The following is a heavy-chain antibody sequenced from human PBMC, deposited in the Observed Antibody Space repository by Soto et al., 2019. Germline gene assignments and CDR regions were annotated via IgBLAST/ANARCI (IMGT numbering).Heavy chain of an antibody. V-gene: IGHV4-38-2*01. CDR3: AMAYYDSSGYRTRGWFDP. D-gene: IGHD3-22*01. CDR2: IYHSGST. Sequence: SETLSLTCAVSGYSISSAYYWGWIRQPPGKGLEWIGSIYHSGSTYYNPSLKSRVTISVDTSKNQFSLKLSSLTAADTAVYYCAMAYYDSSGYRTRGWFDPWGQGTLVTVSP. CDR1: GYSISSAYY. J-gene: IGHJ5*02.